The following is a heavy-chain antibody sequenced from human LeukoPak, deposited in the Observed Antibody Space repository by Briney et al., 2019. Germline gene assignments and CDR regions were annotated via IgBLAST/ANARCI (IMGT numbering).Heavy chain of an antibody. CDR2: LYSSGPT. CDR3: ARGYSTAWGLFDY. J-gene: IGHJ4*01. Sequence: PGGSLRLSCAAAGLSISSNYMTWVRQAPGKGLEWVSVLYSSGPTYYADSVKGRFTISSDNSKNTVYLQINNLRAEDTAVYYCARGYSTAWGLFDYWGQGTLVTVSS. D-gene: IGHD6-19*01. CDR1: GLSISSNY. V-gene: IGHV3-53*01.